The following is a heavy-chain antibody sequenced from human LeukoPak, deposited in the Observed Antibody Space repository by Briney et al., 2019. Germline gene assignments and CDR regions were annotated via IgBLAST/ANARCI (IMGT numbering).Heavy chain of an antibody. CDR3: AKDRGSYFVDY. J-gene: IGHJ4*02. Sequence: GGSLRLSCTASGITFSSDGMHWVRQAPGKGLEWVALINYDGTNKYYADSVKGRFTISRDNSKNTLYLQMNSLRAEDTAVYYCAKDRGSYFVDYWGQGTLVTVSS. V-gene: IGHV3-30*02. CDR2: INYDGTNK. CDR1: GITFSSDG. D-gene: IGHD1-26*01.